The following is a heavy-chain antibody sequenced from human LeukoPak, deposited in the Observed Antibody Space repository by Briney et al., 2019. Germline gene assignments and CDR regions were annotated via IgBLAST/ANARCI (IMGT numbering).Heavy chain of an antibody. CDR2: IYYSGST. V-gene: IGHV4-59*01. CDR3: ARGSDYVWGSSRCYYYYMDV. Sequence: ASETLSLTCTVSGGSISSYYWSWIRQPPGKGLEWIGYIYYSGSTNYNPSLKSRVTISVDTSKNQFSLKLSSVTAAVTAVYYCARGSDYVWGSSRCYYYYMDVWGKGTTVTISS. CDR1: GGSISSYY. J-gene: IGHJ6*03. D-gene: IGHD3-16*01.